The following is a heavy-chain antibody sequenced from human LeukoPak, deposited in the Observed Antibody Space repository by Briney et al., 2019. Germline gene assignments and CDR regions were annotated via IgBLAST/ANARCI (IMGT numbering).Heavy chain of an antibody. V-gene: IGHV5-51*01. CDR2: IYPGDSDT. J-gene: IGHJ4*02. CDR1: GYSFSSYW. Sequence: GESLKISCKGSGYSFSSYWLGWVRQMPGKGLEWMGIIYPGDSDTRYRPTFQGQVTISADKSINTAYMQWSSLKASDTAMYYCARHASGDYGDSPAYFDYWGQGTLVTVSS. D-gene: IGHD4-17*01. CDR3: ARHASGDYGDSPAYFDY.